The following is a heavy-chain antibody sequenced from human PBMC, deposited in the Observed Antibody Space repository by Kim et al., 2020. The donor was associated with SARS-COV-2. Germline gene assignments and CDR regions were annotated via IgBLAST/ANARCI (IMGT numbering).Heavy chain of an antibody. V-gene: IGHV5-51*01. D-gene: IGHD2-15*01. J-gene: IGHJ6*02. CDR2: IYPGDSDT. Sequence: GESLKISCKGSGYSFTSYWIGWVRQMPGKGLEWMGIIYPGDSDTRYSPSFQGQVTISDDKSISTAYLQWSSLKASDTAMYYCARQGPGDCSGGSCYSPYYYYGMDVWGQGTTVTVSS. CDR1: GYSFTSYW. CDR3: ARQGPGDCSGGSCYSPYYYYGMDV.